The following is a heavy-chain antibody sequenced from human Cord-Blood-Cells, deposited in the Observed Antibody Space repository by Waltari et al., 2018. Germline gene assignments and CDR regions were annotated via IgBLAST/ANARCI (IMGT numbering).Heavy chain of an antibody. D-gene: IGHD3-3*01. J-gene: IGHJ3*02. CDR2: IRHSGGT. CDR1: GGSFSGST. V-gene: IGHV4-34*01. Sequence: QVQLQQWGAGLLKPSETLSLTSAVYGGSFSGSTCSSIRQPPGTGLEWFGEIRHSGGTNYHRSLKSRVTISVDTAKNQFSLRLSSVTAADTAVYYCARCRRGITIFGVAPNACDIWGQGTMVTVSS. CDR3: ARCRRGITIFGVAPNACDI.